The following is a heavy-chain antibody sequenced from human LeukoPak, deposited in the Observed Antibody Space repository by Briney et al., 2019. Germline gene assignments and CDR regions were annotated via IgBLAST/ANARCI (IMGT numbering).Heavy chain of an antibody. CDR1: GYTFTSYG. CDR2: ISAYNGNT. Sequence: ASVKVSCKASGYTFTSYGISWVRQAPGQGPEWMGWISAYNGNTNYAQKLQGRVTMTTDTSTSTAYMELRSLRPDDTAVYYCARVISCLGYCSSTSCFDYWGQGTLVTVSS. J-gene: IGHJ4*02. D-gene: IGHD2-2*01. V-gene: IGHV1-18*01. CDR3: ARVISCLGYCSSTSCFDY.